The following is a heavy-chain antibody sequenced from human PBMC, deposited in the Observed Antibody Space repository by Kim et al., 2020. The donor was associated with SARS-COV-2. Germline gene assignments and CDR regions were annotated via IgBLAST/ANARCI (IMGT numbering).Heavy chain of an antibody. J-gene: IGHJ4*02. CDR3: ARGNQWMENGF. V-gene: IGHV4-4*07. Sequence: SETLSLTCTVSGGSISSYYWTWIRQPAGKGLEWIGRFYSTGSSNYNPSLKSRVTMSVDTSINQFSLKLSSVTAADTAVYYCARGNQWMENGFWGQGTLVTVSS. D-gene: IGHD6-19*01. CDR1: GGSISSYY. CDR2: FYSTGSS.